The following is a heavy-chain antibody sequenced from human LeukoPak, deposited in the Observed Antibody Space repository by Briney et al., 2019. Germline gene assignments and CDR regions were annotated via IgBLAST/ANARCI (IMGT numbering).Heavy chain of an antibody. J-gene: IGHJ3*02. CDR3: AKDRRVIRGDDAFDI. V-gene: IGHV3-30*18. CDR2: ISYDGSNK. D-gene: IGHD3-16*02. Sequence: GGSLRLSCAASGFTFSSYGMHWVRQAPGKGLEWVAVISYDGSNKYYADSVKGRFTISRDNSKNTLYLQMNSPRAEDTAVYYCAKDRRVIRGDDAFDIWGQGTMVTVSS. CDR1: GFTFSSYG.